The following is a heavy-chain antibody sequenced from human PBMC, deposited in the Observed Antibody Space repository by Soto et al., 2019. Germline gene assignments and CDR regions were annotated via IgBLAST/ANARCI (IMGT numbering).Heavy chain of an antibody. D-gene: IGHD1-1*01. V-gene: IGHV1-18*01. Sequence: QVHLVQSGAEVKKPGASVKVSCQGSGYAFTTYGITWVRQAPGQGLEWMGWISAHNGNTNYAQKLQGRVTVTRDTSTSTAYMELRSMRYDATAVYYCARGRYGDYWGHGALVTVSS. CDR1: GYAFTTYG. J-gene: IGHJ4*01. CDR3: ARGRYGDY. CDR2: ISAHNGNT.